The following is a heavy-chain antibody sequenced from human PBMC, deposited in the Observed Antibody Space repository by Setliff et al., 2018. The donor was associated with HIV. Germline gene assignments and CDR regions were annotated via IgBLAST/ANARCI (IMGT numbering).Heavy chain of an antibody. CDR3: TKPTTVVTSYYFDS. CDR1: GFTFSNYG. D-gene: IGHD4-17*01. J-gene: IGHJ4*02. Sequence: PGGSLRLSCAASGFTFSNYGMQWVRQAPGKGLEWVAIISYHERDSFYADSVKGRFTISRDNSKNMLYLQMNSLRTEDTAVYYRTKPTTVVTSYYFDSWGQGTQVTVSS. CDR2: ISYHERDS. V-gene: IGHV3-30*18.